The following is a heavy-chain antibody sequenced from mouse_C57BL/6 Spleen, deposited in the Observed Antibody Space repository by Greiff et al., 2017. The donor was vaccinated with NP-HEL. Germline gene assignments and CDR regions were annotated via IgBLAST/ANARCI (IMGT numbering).Heavy chain of an antibody. CDR2: IDPNSGGT. V-gene: IGHV1-72*01. Sequence: QVQLKQPGAELVKPGASVKLSCKASGYTFTSYWMHWVKQRPGRGLEWIGRIDPNSGGTKYNEKFKSKATLTVDKPSSTAYMQLSSLTSEDSAVYYCARATNLLLRSWFAYWGQGTLVTVSA. J-gene: IGHJ3*01. CDR1: GYTFTSYW. CDR3: ARATNLLLRSWFAY. D-gene: IGHD1-1*01.